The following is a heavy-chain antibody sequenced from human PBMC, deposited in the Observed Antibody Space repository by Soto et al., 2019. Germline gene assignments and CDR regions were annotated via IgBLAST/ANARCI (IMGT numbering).Heavy chain of an antibody. Sequence: GGSLRLSCAASGFTFSNYAMSWVRQTPGKGLEWVSGIGGSGSNTYYADSVKGRFTISRDNSKNTLFLQMNSLRAEDTAEYYCARVVRYFDTPYGMDVWGQGTTVTVSS. J-gene: IGHJ6*02. CDR1: GFTFSNYA. CDR3: ARVVRYFDTPYGMDV. V-gene: IGHV3-23*01. D-gene: IGHD3-9*01. CDR2: IGGSGSNT.